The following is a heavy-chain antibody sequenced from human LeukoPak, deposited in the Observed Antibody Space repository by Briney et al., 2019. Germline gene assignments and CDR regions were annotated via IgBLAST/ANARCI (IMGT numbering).Heavy chain of an antibody. J-gene: IGHJ4*02. CDR1: GFTFSSYA. V-gene: IGHV3-23*01. Sequence: PGGSLRLSCAASGFTFSSYAMSWVRQAPGQGLEWVSAITSSGDSTYYADSVKVRFTISRDKYKNTLYLQVNSLRGKDTAVYYCAKEVYYYGSGSPFDYWGQGTLVTVSS. CDR3: AKEVYYYGSGSPFDY. CDR2: ITSSGDST. D-gene: IGHD3-10*01.